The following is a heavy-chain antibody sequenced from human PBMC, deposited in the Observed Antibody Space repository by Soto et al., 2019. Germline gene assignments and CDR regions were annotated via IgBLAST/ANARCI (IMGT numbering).Heavy chain of an antibody. CDR3: AKDEGLLWSGELL. V-gene: IGHV4-31*03. J-gene: IGHJ4*02. D-gene: IGHD3-10*01. Sequence: QVQLQESGPGLVKPSQTLSLTCSVSGVSVTTGGGYDWSWIRQHPGKGLEWIGYIYYSGGTYYNPSIKSRVTISAGPSTIQFSLEMTSVTVADTAVYYCAKDEGLLWSGELLWGQGILVTVSS. CDR2: IYYSGGT. CDR1: GVSVTTGGGYD.